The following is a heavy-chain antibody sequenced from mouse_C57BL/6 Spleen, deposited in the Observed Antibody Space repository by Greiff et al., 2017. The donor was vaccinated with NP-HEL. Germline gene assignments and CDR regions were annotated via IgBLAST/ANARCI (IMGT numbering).Heavy chain of an antibody. CDR2: IYPGDGDT. CDR3: ATNYYGSSSSYAMDY. V-gene: IGHV1-82*01. CDR1: GYAFSSSW. D-gene: IGHD1-1*01. Sequence: QVQLKQSGPELVKPGASVKISCKASGYAFSSSWMNWVKQRPGKGLEWIGRIYPGDGDTNYNGKFKGKATLTADKSSSTAYMQLSSLTSEDSAVYFCATNYYGSSSSYAMDYWGQGTSVTVSS. J-gene: IGHJ4*01.